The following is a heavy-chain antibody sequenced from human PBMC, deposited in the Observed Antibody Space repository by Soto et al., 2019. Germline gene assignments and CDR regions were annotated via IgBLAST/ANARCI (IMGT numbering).Heavy chain of an antibody. CDR2: IYYSGST. V-gene: IGHV4-39*01. Sequence: PSETLSLTCTVSGGSISSSSYYWGWIRQPPGKGLEWIGSIYYSGSTYYNPSLKSRVTISVDTSKNQFSLKLSSVTAADTAVYYCERSGDYYGMDVWGQGTTVTVSS. D-gene: IGHD2-8*02. CDR1: GGSISSSSYY. J-gene: IGHJ6*02. CDR3: ERSGDYYGMDV.